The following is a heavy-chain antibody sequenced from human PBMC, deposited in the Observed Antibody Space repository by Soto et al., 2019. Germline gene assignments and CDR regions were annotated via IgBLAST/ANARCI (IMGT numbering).Heavy chain of an antibody. D-gene: IGHD3-22*01. V-gene: IGHV4-34*01. CDR2: INHSGST. CDR3: ARATWLLGPSEGYYYYGMDV. J-gene: IGHJ6*02. Sequence: SETLSLTCAVYGGSFIGYYWSWIRQPPWKGLGWIGEINHSGSTNYNPSLKSRVTISVDTSKNQFSLKLSSVTAADTAVYYCARATWLLGPSEGYYYYGMDVWGQGTTVTVSS. CDR1: GGSFIGYY.